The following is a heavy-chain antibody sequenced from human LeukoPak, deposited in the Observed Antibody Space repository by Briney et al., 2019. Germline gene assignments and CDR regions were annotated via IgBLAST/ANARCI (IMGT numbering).Heavy chain of an antibody. Sequence: GRSLRLSCAASGFTFSSYGMHWVRQAPGKGLEWVAVISYDGSNKYYADSVKGRFTISRDNSKNTLYLQMNSLRAEDTAVYYCAREGTYCSGGSCYSYYFQHWGQGTLVTVSS. V-gene: IGHV3-30*03. CDR3: AREGTYCSGGSCYSYYFQH. CDR1: GFTFSSYG. J-gene: IGHJ1*01. CDR2: ISYDGSNK. D-gene: IGHD2-15*01.